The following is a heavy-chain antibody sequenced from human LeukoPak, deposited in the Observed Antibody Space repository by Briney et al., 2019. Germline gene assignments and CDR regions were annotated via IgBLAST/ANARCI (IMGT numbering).Heavy chain of an antibody. V-gene: IGHV3-30-3*01. CDR3: ARDPNIAVAGFDY. CDR2: ISYDGSNK. CDR1: GFTFSSYA. Sequence: GGSLRLSCAASGFTFSSYAMHWVRQAPGKGLEWVAVISYDGSNKYYADSVKGRFTISRDNSKNTLYLQMNSLRAEGTAVYYCARDPNIAVAGFDYWGQGTLVTVSS. J-gene: IGHJ4*02. D-gene: IGHD6-19*01.